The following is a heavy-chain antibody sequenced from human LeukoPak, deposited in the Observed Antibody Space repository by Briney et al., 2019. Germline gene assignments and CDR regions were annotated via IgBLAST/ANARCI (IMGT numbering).Heavy chain of an antibody. V-gene: IGHV3-23*01. D-gene: IGHD4-17*01. CDR2: TSGSGGST. Sequence: GGSLRLSCAASGFTFSSYAMSWVRQAPGKGLEWVSATSGSGGSTYYADSVKGRFTISRDNSKNTLYLQMNSLRAEDTAVYYCAKIGPKFTVTQHIDYWGQGTLVTVSS. J-gene: IGHJ4*02. CDR3: AKIGPKFTVTQHIDY. CDR1: GFTFSSYA.